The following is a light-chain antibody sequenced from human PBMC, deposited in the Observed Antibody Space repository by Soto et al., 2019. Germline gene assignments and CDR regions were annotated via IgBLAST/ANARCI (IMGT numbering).Light chain of an antibody. CDR1: QNIRSY. CDR3: QQRSNWTQT. J-gene: IGKJ1*01. V-gene: IGKV3-11*01. Sequence: IVFTQSPATLYLSPGERATLSCRASQNIRSYLIWYPPKPGQAPRLLMYDVSNRATGIPARFSGSGSGTACTLTISSLEPEDFAVDDCQQRSNWTQTFGQGTKVDNK. CDR2: DVS.